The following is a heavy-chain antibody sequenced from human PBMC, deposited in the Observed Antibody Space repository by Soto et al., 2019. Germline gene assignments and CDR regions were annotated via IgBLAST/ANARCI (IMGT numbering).Heavy chain of an antibody. J-gene: IGHJ6*02. CDR3: ARASLLAASGKAVFDYYGMDV. CDR2: ISAYNGNT. CDR1: GYTFFSYG. V-gene: IGHV1-18*01. D-gene: IGHD6-13*01. Sequence: DSVKVSCKASGYTFFSYGISWVRQAPGQGLEWMGWISAYNGNTNYAQKFQGWVTMTRDTSISTAYMELSRLRSDDTAVYYCARASLLAASGKAVFDYYGMDVWGQGTTVTVSS.